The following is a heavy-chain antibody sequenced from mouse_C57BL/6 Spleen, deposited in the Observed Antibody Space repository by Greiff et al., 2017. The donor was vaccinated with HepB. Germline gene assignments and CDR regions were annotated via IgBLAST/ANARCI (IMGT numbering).Heavy chain of an antibody. V-gene: IGHV1-59*01. J-gene: IGHJ4*01. D-gene: IGHD2-5*01. CDR2: IDPSDSYT. Sequence: VQLQQPGAELVRPGTSVKLSCKASGYTFTSYWMHWVKQRPGQGLEWIGVIDPSDSYTNYNQKFKGKATLTVDTSSSTAYMKLSSLTSEDSAVYYWARGESYSSNYEAMDYWGQGTSVTVSS. CDR3: ARGESYSSNYEAMDY. CDR1: GYTFTSYW.